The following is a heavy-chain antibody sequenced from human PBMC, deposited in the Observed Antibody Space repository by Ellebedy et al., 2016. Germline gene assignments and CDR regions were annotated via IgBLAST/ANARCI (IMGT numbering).Heavy chain of an antibody. Sequence: GGSLRLSXAASGFTFRDYAMSWVRQAPGKGLEWVSAIRGRGFSTYYTDSVKGRFTIARDNSKNTLSLQMDSLRVEDTAVYYCAREEGGRFDSWGQGTLVTVSS. J-gene: IGHJ4*02. CDR1: GFTFRDYA. CDR3: AREEGGRFDS. V-gene: IGHV3-23*01. CDR2: IRGRGFST.